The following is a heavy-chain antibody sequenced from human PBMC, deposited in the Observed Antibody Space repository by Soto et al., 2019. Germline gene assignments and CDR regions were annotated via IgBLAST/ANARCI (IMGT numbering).Heavy chain of an antibody. CDR2: ISSSGST. CDR3: ARSGVTGIVIPSHWFDP. D-gene: IGHD2-21*02. CDR1: GDSIGGVGY. Sequence: KTSETLSLTCTVSGDSIGGVGYWSWIRQFPGRGLEWIGCISSSGSTYYNPTLNNRISLSLDTSQNQFSLKLHSVTAADTAVYYCARSGVTGIVIPSHWFDPWGQGTLVTVSS. J-gene: IGHJ5*02. V-gene: IGHV4-31*03.